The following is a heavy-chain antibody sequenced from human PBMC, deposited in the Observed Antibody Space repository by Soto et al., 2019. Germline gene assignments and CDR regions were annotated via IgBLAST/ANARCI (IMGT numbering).Heavy chain of an antibody. J-gene: IGHJ4*02. D-gene: IGHD6-6*01. CDR2: INHSGST. CDR1: GGSFSGYY. V-gene: IGHV4-34*01. CDR3: ARLGRKYSSSASFDY. Sequence: SETLSLTCAVYGGSFSGYYWSWIRQPPGKGLEWIGEINHSGSTNYNPSLKSRVTISVDTSKNQFSLKLSSVTAADTAVYYCARLGRKYSSSASFDYWGQGTLVTVSS.